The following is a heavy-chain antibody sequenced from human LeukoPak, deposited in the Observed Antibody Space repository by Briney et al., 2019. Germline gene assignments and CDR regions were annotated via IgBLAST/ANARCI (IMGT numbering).Heavy chain of an antibody. Sequence: PSETLSLTCTVSGGSISTYYWNWIRQPPGKGLEWIGYMYYSGSTNYNPSLKSRVTISIDTSKNQFSLKLSSVTAADTAVYYCARSFGSGNYFDYRGQGTLVTVSS. CDR2: MYYSGST. V-gene: IGHV4-59*01. D-gene: IGHD3-10*01. J-gene: IGHJ4*02. CDR1: GGSISTYY. CDR3: ARSFGSGNYFDY.